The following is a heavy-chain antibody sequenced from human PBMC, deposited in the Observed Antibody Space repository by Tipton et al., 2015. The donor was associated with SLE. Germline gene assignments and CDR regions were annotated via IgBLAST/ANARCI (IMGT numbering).Heavy chain of an antibody. V-gene: IGHV4-4*08. D-gene: IGHD6-19*01. CDR1: GGSISSYY. CDR2: IYTSGST. Sequence: TLSLTCTVSGGSISSYYWSWIRQPPGKGLEWIGYIYTSGSTNYNPSLTSRVTISVDTSKNQFSLKLSSVTAADTAVYYCARDRPSYSSGWYSYYFDYWGQGTLVTVSS. J-gene: IGHJ4*02. CDR3: ARDRPSYSSGWYSYYFDY.